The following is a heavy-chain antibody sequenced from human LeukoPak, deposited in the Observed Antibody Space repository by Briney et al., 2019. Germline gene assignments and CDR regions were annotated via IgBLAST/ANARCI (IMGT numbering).Heavy chain of an antibody. D-gene: IGHD2-15*01. CDR3: ARHPYCSGGSCWRSYFDY. CDR2: IYYSGST. V-gene: IGHV4-59*08. CDR1: GGSISSYY. Sequence: SSETLSLTCTVSGGSISSYYWSWIRQPPGKGLEWIGYIYYSGSTNYNPSLKSRVTISVDTSKNQFSLELNSVTAADTAVYYCARHPYCSGGSCWRSYFDYWGQGTLVTVSS. J-gene: IGHJ4*02.